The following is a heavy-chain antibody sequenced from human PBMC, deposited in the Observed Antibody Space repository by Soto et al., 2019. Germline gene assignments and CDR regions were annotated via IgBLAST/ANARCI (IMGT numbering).Heavy chain of an antibody. J-gene: IGHJ3*02. CDR1: GGTFSSYA. D-gene: IGHD3-10*01. CDR3: ARGSMVRGVIISVGDAFDI. V-gene: IGHV1-69*06. CDR2: IIPIFGTA. Sequence: QVQLVQSGAEVKKPGSSVKVSCKASGGTFSSYAISWVRQAPGQGLEWMGGIIPIFGTANYAQKFQGRVTITADKSTSTAYMELSSLRSEDTAVYYCARGSMVRGVIISVGDAFDIWGQGTMVTVSS.